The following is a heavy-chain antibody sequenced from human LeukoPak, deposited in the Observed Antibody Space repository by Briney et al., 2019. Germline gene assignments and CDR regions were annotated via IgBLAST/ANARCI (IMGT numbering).Heavy chain of an antibody. D-gene: IGHD1-26*01. CDR3: ARQGSGNYLSPVNY. J-gene: IGHJ4*02. CDR2: IYYSGST. V-gene: IGHV4-39*01. CDR1: GXSISSSSDY. Sequence: PSETLSLTCTVSGXSISSSSDYWGWIRQPPGKGLEWIGTIYYSGSTYYNPSLKSRVTISVDTSKNQFCLKLSSVTAADTAVYYCARQGSGNYLSPVNYWGQGTLVTVSS.